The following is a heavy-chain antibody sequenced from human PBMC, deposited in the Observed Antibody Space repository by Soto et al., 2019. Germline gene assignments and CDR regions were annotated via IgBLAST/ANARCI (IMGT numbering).Heavy chain of an antibody. CDR1: GYTFTSYA. CDR2: INAGNGNT. J-gene: IGHJ6*02. D-gene: IGHD2-2*01. V-gene: IGHV1-3*05. Sequence: QVQLVQSGAEEKKPGASVKVSCKASGYTFTSYAMHWVRQAPGQRLEWMGWINAGNGNTKYSQKFQGRVTITRDTSASTAYMELSSLRSEDTAVYYCARETLGYCISTSCYGMDVWGQGTTVTVSS. CDR3: ARETLGYCISTSCYGMDV.